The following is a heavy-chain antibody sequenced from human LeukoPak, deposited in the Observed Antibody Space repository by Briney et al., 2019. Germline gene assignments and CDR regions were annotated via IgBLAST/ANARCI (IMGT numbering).Heavy chain of an antibody. CDR1: GFSFSTHW. CDR2: INSDGSAT. Sequence: GGSLRLSCAASGFSFSTHWMHWVRQAPGKGLVYVAQINSDGSATAYADSVKGRFTISRDNAKNTLYLEMISLRAEDTAVYCCGSLTGVAKDHWGQGTLVTVSS. D-gene: IGHD7-27*01. CDR3: GSLTGVAKDH. J-gene: IGHJ4*02. V-gene: IGHV3-74*01.